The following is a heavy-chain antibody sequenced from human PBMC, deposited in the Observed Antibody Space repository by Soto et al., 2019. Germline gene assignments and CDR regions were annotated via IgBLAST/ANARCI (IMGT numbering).Heavy chain of an antibody. CDR2: IYYSGST. CDR3: ARLSTEGYCSGGSCYPYYFHH. CDR1: GGSISSYY. D-gene: IGHD2-15*01. Sequence: PSETLSLTCTVSGGSISSYYWSWIRQPPGKGLEWIGYIYYSGSTNYNPSLKSRVTISVDTSKNQFSLKLSSVTAADTAVYYCARLSTEGYCSGGSCYPYYFHHWGQGTLVTVS. J-gene: IGHJ1*01. V-gene: IGHV4-59*08.